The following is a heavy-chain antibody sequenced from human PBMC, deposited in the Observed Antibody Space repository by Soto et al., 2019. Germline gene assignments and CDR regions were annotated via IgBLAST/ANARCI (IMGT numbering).Heavy chain of an antibody. Sequence: GWSLKLSCQWSRYTLIYFRINWVRQKPGKGLEWMGRIDPSDSYIDYSPSFQGHVTISADKSISTAYLHWSSLKASDTAMYYCARSLRGVIGNSFDYWGQGNFVTGSS. V-gene: IGHV5-10-1*01. CDR3: ARSLRGVIGNSFDY. CDR1: RYTLIYFR. CDR2: IDPSDSYI. D-gene: IGHD3-10*01. J-gene: IGHJ4*02.